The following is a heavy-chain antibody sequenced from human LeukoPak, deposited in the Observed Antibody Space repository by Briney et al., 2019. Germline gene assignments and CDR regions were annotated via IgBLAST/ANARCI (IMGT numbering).Heavy chain of an antibody. V-gene: IGHV3-74*01. Sequence: GGSLRLSCAASGFTFSNYCMHEVRQAPSKGLLWVSRINGDGSSTTYADSVKGRFTMSKDNAKNTLYLQMSSLRAEDTAVYYCSRGNYNGLNDLWGQGTLVTVSS. D-gene: IGHD3-10*01. CDR3: SRGNYNGLNDL. J-gene: IGHJ5*02. CDR1: GFTFSNYC. CDR2: INGDGSST.